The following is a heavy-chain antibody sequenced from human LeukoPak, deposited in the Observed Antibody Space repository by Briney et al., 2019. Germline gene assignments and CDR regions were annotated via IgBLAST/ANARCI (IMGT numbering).Heavy chain of an antibody. Sequence: GGSLRLSCAASGFTFSSDAMSWVRQAPGKGLEWVSAISGSGGSTYYADSVKGRFTITRDNSKNTLDLQMNSLRAEDTAVYYCAKDAAGTSLFDYLGQGTLVTVSS. CDR3: AKDAAGTSLFDY. V-gene: IGHV3-23*01. CDR2: ISGSGGST. D-gene: IGHD6-19*01. J-gene: IGHJ4*02. CDR1: GFTFSSDA.